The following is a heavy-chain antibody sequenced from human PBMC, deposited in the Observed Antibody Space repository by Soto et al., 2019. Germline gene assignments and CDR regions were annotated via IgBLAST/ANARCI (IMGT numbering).Heavy chain of an antibody. V-gene: IGHV4-59*08. J-gene: IGHJ3*02. CDR2: MHYNGYT. CDR1: SDSISNYY. D-gene: IGHD2-8*01. CDR3: ARRGYYAISAFDI. Sequence: PSETLSLTCTVSSDSISNYYCSWFRQPPGKGLEWIGYMHYNGYTSYNPSLRSRVTISVDTSKNQFSLKLSSVTAADTAVYYCARRGYYAISAFDIWGQGTMVTVSS.